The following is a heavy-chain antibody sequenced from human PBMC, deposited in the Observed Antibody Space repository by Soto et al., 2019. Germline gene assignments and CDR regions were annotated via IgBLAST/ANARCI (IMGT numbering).Heavy chain of an antibody. CDR1: GYSFTSYL. CDR3: ARGGDFWSGYYPHYYYYCMDV. Sequence: GESLKISCKGSGYSFTSYLIGWVRQMPGKGLEWMGIIYPGDSDTRYSPSFQGQVTISADNSISTAYLQTSSLKASDTAMYYCARGGDFWSGYYPHYYYYCMDVWGQGTTVTVSS. V-gene: IGHV5-51*01. D-gene: IGHD3-3*01. J-gene: IGHJ6*02. CDR2: IYPGDSDT.